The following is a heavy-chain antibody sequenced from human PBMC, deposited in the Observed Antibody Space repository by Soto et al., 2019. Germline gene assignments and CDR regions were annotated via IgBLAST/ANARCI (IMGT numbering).Heavy chain of an antibody. V-gene: IGHV1-69*13. J-gene: IGHJ6*02. CDR3: ARGGDNRIFGVVNYGMDV. Sequence: SVKVSCKASGGTFSSYAISWVRQAPGQGLGWMGGIIPIFGTANYAQKFQGRVTITADESTSTAYMELSSLRSEDTAVYYCARGGDNRIFGVVNYGMDVWGQGTTVTV. CDR1: GGTFSSYA. D-gene: IGHD3-3*01. CDR2: IIPIFGTA.